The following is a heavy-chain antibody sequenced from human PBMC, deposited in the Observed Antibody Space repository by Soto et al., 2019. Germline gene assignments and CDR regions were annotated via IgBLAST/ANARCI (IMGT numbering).Heavy chain of an antibody. CDR3: AAGDSSSWYWYFDL. CDR2: IVVGSGNT. Sequence: SVKVSCKASGFTFTSSAVPWVRQARGQRLEWIGWIVVGSGNTNYAQKFQERVTITRDMSTSTAYMELSSLRSEDTAVYYCAAGDSSSWYWYFDLWGRGTLVTVSS. V-gene: IGHV1-58*01. D-gene: IGHD6-13*01. J-gene: IGHJ2*01. CDR1: GFTFTSSA.